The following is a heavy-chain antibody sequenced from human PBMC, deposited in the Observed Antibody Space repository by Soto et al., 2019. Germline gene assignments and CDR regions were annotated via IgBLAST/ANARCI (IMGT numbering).Heavy chain of an antibody. J-gene: IGHJ6*02. CDR2: ISSSSSTI. CDR3: ARSSNSGGSPTGV. Sequence: EVQLVESGGGLVQPGGSLRLSCEASGFTFSSYSMNWVGQAPGKGLEWVSYISSSSSTIYYADSVKGRFTISRDNAKNSLYLQMNSLRDEDTAVYYCARSSNSGGSPTGVWGQGTTVTVSS. D-gene: IGHD2-15*01. CDR1: GFTFSSYS. V-gene: IGHV3-48*02.